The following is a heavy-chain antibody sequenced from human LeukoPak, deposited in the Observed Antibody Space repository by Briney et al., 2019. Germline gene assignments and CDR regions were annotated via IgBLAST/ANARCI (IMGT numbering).Heavy chain of an antibody. CDR2: INAGNGNT. CDR3: ARRDGNGDYYFDY. D-gene: IGHD4-17*01. CDR1: GYTFTSYA. V-gene: IGHV1-3*01. Sequence: ASVKVSCKACGYTFTSYAMHWVRQAPGQRLAWMGWINAGNGNTKYSQKFQGRVTITRDTSASTAYMERSSLRSEDTAVYYCARRDGNGDYYFDYWGQGTLVTVSS. J-gene: IGHJ4*02.